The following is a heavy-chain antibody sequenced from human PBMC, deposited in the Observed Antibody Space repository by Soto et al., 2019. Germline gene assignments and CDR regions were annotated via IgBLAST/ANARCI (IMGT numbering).Heavy chain of an antibody. J-gene: IGHJ4*02. Sequence: HPGGSLKLSCAASGFTFSSYGMHWVRQAPGKGLEWVAVIWYDGSNKYYADSVKGRFTISRDNSKNTLYLQMNSLRAEDTAVYYCARDSFRYSSSWYNFDYWGQGT. CDR3: ARDSFRYSSSWYNFDY. D-gene: IGHD6-13*01. V-gene: IGHV3-33*01. CDR1: GFTFSSYG. CDR2: IWYDGSNK.